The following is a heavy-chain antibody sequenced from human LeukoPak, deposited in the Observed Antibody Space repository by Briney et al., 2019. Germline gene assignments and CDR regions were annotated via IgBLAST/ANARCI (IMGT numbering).Heavy chain of an antibody. Sequence: PGGSLRLSCEASGFTFSTYNMNWVRQTPGKRLGWVSSITSTSSYVFYADSVKGRFTISRDNAKNSLYLQINSLRAEDTAVYYCARDERSIQFNYWGQGTLVTVSS. D-gene: IGHD2-21*01. V-gene: IGHV3-21*01. CDR2: ITSTSSYV. CDR3: ARDERSIQFNY. CDR1: GFTFSTYN. J-gene: IGHJ4*02.